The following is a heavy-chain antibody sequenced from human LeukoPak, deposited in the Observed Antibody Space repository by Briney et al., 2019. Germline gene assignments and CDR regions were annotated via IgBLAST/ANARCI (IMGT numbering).Heavy chain of an antibody. Sequence: GGSLRLPCAASEFTFSRYWMHWVRQVPGKGLVWVSRMNSDGRSTSYADSVKGRFTISRDNAKNTLYLQMNSLKAEDTAVYYCARDAGYSGYERYYDFWGQGTLVTVSS. CDR2: MNSDGRST. CDR1: EFTFSRYW. V-gene: IGHV3-74*01. D-gene: IGHD5-12*01. CDR3: ARDAGYSGYERYYDF. J-gene: IGHJ4*02.